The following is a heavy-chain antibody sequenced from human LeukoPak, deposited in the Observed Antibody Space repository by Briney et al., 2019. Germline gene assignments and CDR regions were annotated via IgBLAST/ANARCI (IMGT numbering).Heavy chain of an antibody. J-gene: IGHJ6*03. Sequence: PSETLSLTCAVYGGSFSGYHWSWIRQPPGKGLEWIGSIYHSGSTYYNPSLKSRVTISVDTSKNQFSLKLSSVTAADTAVYYCARDLSEYMDVWGKGTTVTVSS. CDR2: IYHSGST. CDR3: ARDLSEYMDV. D-gene: IGHD1-14*01. CDR1: GGSFSGYH. V-gene: IGHV4-34*01.